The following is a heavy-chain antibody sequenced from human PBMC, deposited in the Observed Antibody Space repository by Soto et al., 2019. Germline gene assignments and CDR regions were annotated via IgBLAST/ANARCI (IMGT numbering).Heavy chain of an antibody. J-gene: IGHJ6*02. V-gene: IGHV1-69*01. CDR3: ARSRGNAVVPAAKNAYYYYYYGMDV. CDR2: INPIFGTA. D-gene: IGHD2-2*01. Sequence: QVQLVQSGAEVQKPGSSVKVSCKASGGTFSSYAISWVRQAPGQGLEWMGGINPIFGTANYAQKFQGRVTITADESTSTAYMELSRLRCEDTAVYYCARSRGNAVVPAAKNAYYYYYYGMDVWGQGTTVTVSS. CDR1: GGTFSSYA.